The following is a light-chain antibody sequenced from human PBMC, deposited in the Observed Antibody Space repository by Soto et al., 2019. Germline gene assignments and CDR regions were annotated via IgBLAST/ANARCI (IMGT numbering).Light chain of an antibody. CDR1: QSVLYSSNNKDY. V-gene: IGKV4-1*01. J-gene: IGKJ3*01. Sequence: DIVMTQSPDSLAVSLGERATINCKSSQSVLYSSNNKDYLAWFQQKPGQPPKLLIYWASTRESGVPDRFSGSGSGTDFTLTTNSLQAEDVAVYYCQQYYSTPLTFGPGTKVDIK. CDR2: WAS. CDR3: QQYYSTPLT.